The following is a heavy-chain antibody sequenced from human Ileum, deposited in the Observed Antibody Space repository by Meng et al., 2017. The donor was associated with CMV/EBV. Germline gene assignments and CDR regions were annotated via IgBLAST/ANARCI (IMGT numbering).Heavy chain of an antibody. D-gene: IGHD3/OR15-3a*01. CDR2: ISDSGSSI. J-gene: IGHJ4*02. CDR1: GFTFNKYA. CDR3: AKADCGTGGCKLIDY. Sequence: GESLKISCVGSGFTFNKYAMSWVRQAPGKRLVWVAGISDSGSSISYPDSVMGRFTISRDNSKNTLYLQMNSLRVEDTAVYHCAKADCGTGGCKLIDYWGQGTLVTVSS. V-gene: IGHV3-23*01.